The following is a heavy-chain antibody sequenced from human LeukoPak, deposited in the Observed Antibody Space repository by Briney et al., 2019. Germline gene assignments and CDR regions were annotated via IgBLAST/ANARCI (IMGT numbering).Heavy chain of an antibody. CDR2: IYPGDSDT. J-gene: IGHJ5*02. Sequence: GESLKISCKGSGYSFTSYWIGWVRQMPGKGLEWMGIIYPGDSDTRYRPSFQGQVTISADKSISTAYLQWSSLKASDTATYYCARQPGIAVAGTTVLWFDPWGQGTLVTVSS. V-gene: IGHV5-51*01. CDR1: GYSFTSYW. D-gene: IGHD6-19*01. CDR3: ARQPGIAVAGTTVLWFDP.